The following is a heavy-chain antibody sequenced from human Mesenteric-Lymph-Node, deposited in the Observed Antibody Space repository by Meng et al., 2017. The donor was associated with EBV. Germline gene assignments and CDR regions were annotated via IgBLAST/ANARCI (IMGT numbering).Heavy chain of an antibody. CDR1: GGSISSDDYT. V-gene: IGHV4-30-2*01. CDR2: IFHTGST. J-gene: IGHJ4*02. D-gene: IGHD4-11*01. CDR3: ARGREYSWGY. Sequence: QLQLRESGSGLVKPSQTLSLTCAVSGGSISSDDYTWNWIRQPPGKGLEWIGNIFHTGSTQYKSSLKSRVTISVDRSKNQFSLNLNSVTAADTAVYYCARGREYSWGYWGQGTLVTVSS.